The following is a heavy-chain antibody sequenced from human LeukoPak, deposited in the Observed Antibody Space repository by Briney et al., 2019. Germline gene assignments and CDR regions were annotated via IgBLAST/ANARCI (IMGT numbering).Heavy chain of an antibody. J-gene: IGHJ6*02. D-gene: IGHD5-12*01. CDR3: ARRGYSGYVGMDV. CDR2: IYYSGSA. V-gene: IGHV4-59*01. Sequence: SETLSLTCTVSGGSISTYYRSWIRQPPGKGLEWIGYIYYSGSANYNPSLKSRVTISVDTSKNQFSLKLSSVTAADTAVYYCARRGYSGYVGMDVWGQGTTVTVSS. CDR1: GGSISTYY.